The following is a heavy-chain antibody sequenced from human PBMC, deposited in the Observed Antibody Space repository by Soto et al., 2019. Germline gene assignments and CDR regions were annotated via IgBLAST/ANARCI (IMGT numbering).Heavy chain of an antibody. CDR3: ARGYCSGGSCYSDY. CDR1: GFTFSSYE. V-gene: IGHV3-48*03. D-gene: IGHD2-15*01. J-gene: IGHJ4*02. Sequence: GGSLRLSCAAPGFTFSSYEMNWVRQAPGKGLEWVSYISSSGSTIYYADSVKGRFTISRDNAKNSLYLQMNSLRAEDTAVYYCARGYCSGGSCYSDYWGQGTLVTVSS. CDR2: ISSSGSTI.